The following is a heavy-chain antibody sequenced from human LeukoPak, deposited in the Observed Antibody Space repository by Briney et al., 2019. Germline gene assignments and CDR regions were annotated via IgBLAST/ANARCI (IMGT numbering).Heavy chain of an antibody. D-gene: IGHD5-18*01. V-gene: IGHV1-18*01. CDR2: ISAYNGNT. J-gene: IGHJ4*02. CDR1: GYTFTSYG. CDR3: ARGYSYGYAPY. Sequence: ASVKVSCKASGYTFTSYGISWVRQAPGQGLEWMGWISAYNGNTNYAQKLQGRVTITRNTSISTAYMELSSLRSEDTAVYYCARGYSYGYAPYWGQGTLVTVSS.